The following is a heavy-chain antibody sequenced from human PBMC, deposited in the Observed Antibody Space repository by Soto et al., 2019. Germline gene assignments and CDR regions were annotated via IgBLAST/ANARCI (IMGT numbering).Heavy chain of an antibody. CDR1: GGSIGSGPHY. Sequence: PSETLSLTCTVSGGSIGSGPHYWGWIRQPPGKGLEWIASGHYSGTTYYNPSLKSRVTISVDTSKNQFSLKVNSVTAADSAVYYCERNGPYGEFDYWGQGTLVTVSS. J-gene: IGHJ4*02. CDR2: GHYSGTT. CDR3: ERNGPYGEFDY. D-gene: IGHD4-17*01. V-gene: IGHV4-39*01.